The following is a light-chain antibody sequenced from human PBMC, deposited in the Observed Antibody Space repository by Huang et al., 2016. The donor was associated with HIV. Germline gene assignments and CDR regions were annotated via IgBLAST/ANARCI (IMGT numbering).Light chain of an antibody. CDR3: QQYKNWPPGDT. V-gene: IGKV3-15*01. J-gene: IGKJ2*01. Sequence: EIVMTQSPATLSLSPGERATLSCRASQSVSSNLAWYQHKPGQAPRLLIYGASTRATGIPARFRGSGYGTEFNLTISSLQSEDVVVYYCQQYKNWPPGDTFGQGTKLEIK. CDR1: QSVSSN. CDR2: GAS.